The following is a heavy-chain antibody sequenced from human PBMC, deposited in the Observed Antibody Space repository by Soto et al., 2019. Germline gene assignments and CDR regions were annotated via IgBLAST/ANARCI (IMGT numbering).Heavy chain of an antibody. Sequence: SETLSLTCTVSGDSVTRSNWWSWVRQSPGKGLEWIGEIYHSGNTKYNPSLKSRVTLSVDTSKNQFSLRLTSVTAEDTAVYYCARHEGNGNVWPLDYWGQGILVTVSS. CDR3: ARHEGNGNVWPLDY. CDR2: IYHSGNT. J-gene: IGHJ4*02. D-gene: IGHD2-8*01. CDR1: GDSVTRSNW. V-gene: IGHV4-4*02.